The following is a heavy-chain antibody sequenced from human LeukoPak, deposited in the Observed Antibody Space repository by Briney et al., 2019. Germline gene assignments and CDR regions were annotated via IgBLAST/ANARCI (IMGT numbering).Heavy chain of an antibody. V-gene: IGHV1-24*01. CDR2: FDPEEAKM. Sequence: ASVTVSCKVSGNSLSELSIQWVRQAPGKGRKGMGGFDPEEAKMVYAQNYQGRVTMTEDTSTQTAYMELSGLTSDATAVYYCTTRSGDFWSGFVNWGQGTLVTVSS. J-gene: IGHJ4*02. CDR1: GNSLSELS. D-gene: IGHD3-3*01. CDR3: TTRSGDFWSGFVN.